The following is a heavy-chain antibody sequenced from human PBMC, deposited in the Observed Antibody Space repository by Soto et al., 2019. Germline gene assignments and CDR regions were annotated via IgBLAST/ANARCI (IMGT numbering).Heavy chain of an antibody. D-gene: IGHD4-17*01. CDR1: ASTFTGYT. CDR3: ARGTVTSGRWFGP. Sequence: PLVQSGTEVKEPGASVKVSCKASASTFTGYTINWVRQAPGHGLEWMGWISTFNGHTKYARNFEGRAPMTTNTSTPTAYMELTGLTFDDTAIYFCARGTVTSGRWFGPWGQGTLVSVSS. J-gene: IGHJ5*02. V-gene: IGHV1-18*04. CDR2: ISTFNGHT.